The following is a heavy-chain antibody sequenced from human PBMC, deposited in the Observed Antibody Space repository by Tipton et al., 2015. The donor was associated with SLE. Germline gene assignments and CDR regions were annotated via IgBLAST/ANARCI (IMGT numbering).Heavy chain of an antibody. J-gene: IGHJ4*02. D-gene: IGHD6-19*01. V-gene: IGHV4-34*01. Sequence: TLSLTCAVYGGSFSGYYWSWIRQPPGKGLEWIGEINHSGSTNYNPSLKSRVTISVDTSKNQFSLKLSSVTAADTAVYYCARVDGSSGWGADYWGQGTLVTGSS. CDR3: ARVDGSSGWGADY. CDR2: INHSGST. CDR1: GGSFSGYY.